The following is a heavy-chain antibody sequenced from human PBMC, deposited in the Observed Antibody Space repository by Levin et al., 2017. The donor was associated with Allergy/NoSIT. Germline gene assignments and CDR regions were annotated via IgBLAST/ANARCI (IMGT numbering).Heavy chain of an antibody. CDR3: ARFVATPVSYFYMDV. V-gene: IGHV1-18*01. J-gene: IGHJ6*03. CDR2: ISTHNGNT. Sequence: GASVKVSCKASGYTFKNYGISWVRQAPGQGLEWMGWISTHNGNTNYAQSFQGRVTMTTDTSTSTADMELRSLISDDTAVSYCARFVATPVSYFYMDVWGKGTTVTVSS. D-gene: IGHD2-15*01. CDR1: GYTFKNYG.